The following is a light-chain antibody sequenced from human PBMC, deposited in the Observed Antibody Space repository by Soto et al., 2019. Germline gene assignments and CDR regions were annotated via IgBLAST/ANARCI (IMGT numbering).Light chain of an antibody. V-gene: IGKV3-20*01. J-gene: IGKJ4*01. CDR2: GAS. CDR1: QSVSNHY. CDR3: QQYGSSPPLT. Sequence: EIVLMQSPGTLSLSPGERATLSCRASQSVSNHYVAWYQQKPGQAPRLLIAGASSRATGIPDRFSGRGSGTDFTLTISRLEPEDCAVYYCQQYGSSPPLTCGGGTKVEIK.